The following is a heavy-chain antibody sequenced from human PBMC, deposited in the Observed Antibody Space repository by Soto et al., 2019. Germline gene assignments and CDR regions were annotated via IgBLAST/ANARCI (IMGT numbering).Heavy chain of an antibody. D-gene: IGHD3-3*01. J-gene: IGHJ6*02. CDR2: IDPSDSYT. CDR1: GYSFTSYW. Sequence: GESLKISCKGSGYSFTSYWIGWVRQMPGKGLEWMGRIDPSDSYTNYSPSFQGHVTISADKSISTAYLQWSSLKASDTAMYYCARHVLRFLEWFPSLGVDVWGQGTTVTVSS. V-gene: IGHV5-10-1*01. CDR3: ARHVLRFLEWFPSLGVDV.